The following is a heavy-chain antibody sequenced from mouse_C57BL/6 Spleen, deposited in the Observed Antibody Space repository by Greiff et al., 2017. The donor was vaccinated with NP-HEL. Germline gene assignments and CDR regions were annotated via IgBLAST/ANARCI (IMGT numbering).Heavy chain of an antibody. V-gene: IGHV1-82*01. CDR2: IYPGDGDT. CDR1: GYAFSSSW. CDR3: ARSDVPFAY. J-gene: IGHJ3*01. Sequence: VQLQQSGPELVKPGASVKISCKASGYAFSSSWMNWVKQRPGKGLEWIGRIYPGDGDTNYNGKFKGKATLTADKSSSTAYMQLSSLTSEDSAVYFCARSDVPFAYWGQGTLVTVSA.